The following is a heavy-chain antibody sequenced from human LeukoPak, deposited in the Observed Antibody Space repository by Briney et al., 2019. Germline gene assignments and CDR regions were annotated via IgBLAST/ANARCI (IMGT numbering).Heavy chain of an antibody. V-gene: IGHV4-59*01. J-gene: IGHJ4*02. D-gene: IGHD2-21*01. Sequence: SETLSLTCTVSGGSISSYYWSWIRQPPGKGLEWIGYIYYSGTTNYNPSLKSRVTISVDTSKTQCSLRLSSVTAADTAVYYCARGRFTGVAPYDYWGQGTLVTVSS. CDR2: IYYSGTT. CDR1: GGSISSYY. CDR3: ARGRFTGVAPYDY.